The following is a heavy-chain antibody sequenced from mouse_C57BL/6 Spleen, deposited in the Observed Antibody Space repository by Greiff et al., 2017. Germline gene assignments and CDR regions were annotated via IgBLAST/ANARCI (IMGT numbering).Heavy chain of an antibody. J-gene: IGHJ2*01. V-gene: IGHV7-3*01. Sequence: EVKLMESGGGLVQPGGSLSLSCAASGFTFTDYYMSWVRQPPGKALEWLGFIRNKANGYTTEYSASVKGRFTSTRDKSQSTSYLQMKALRAEDGATYYCARSRGAEASYFDYWGQGTTLTVSS. CDR2: IRNKANGYTT. CDR1: GFTFTDYY. D-gene: IGHD3-3*01. CDR3: ARSRGAEASYFDY.